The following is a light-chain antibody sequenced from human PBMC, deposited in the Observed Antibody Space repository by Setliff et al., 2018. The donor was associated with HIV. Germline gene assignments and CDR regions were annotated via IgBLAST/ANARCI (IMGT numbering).Light chain of an antibody. CDR2: EVS. Sequence: QSVLTQPASVSGSPGQSITISCTGTDNDVGGYSSVSWYQHHPGKAPKLIIFEVSNRPSGISNRFSGSKSGNTASLTISGLQAEDEADYVCSSYAGSSTVLFGGGTKVTVL. CDR3: SSYAGSSTVL. CDR1: DNDVGGYSS. J-gene: IGLJ2*01. V-gene: IGLV2-14*01.